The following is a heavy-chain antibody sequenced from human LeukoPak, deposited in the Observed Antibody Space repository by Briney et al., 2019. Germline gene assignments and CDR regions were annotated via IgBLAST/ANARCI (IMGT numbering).Heavy chain of an antibody. J-gene: IGHJ6*03. CDR3: AGGAAISYYYYMDV. CDR1: GYTFTGYY. Sequence: ASVKVSCKASGYTFTGYYMHWVRQAPGQGLEWMGRINPNSGGTNYAKKFQGRVTMTRDTSISTAYMELSRLRSDDSAVYYCAGGAAISYYYYMDVWGKGTTVTVSS. CDR2: INPNSGGT. D-gene: IGHD2-2*01. V-gene: IGHV1-2*06.